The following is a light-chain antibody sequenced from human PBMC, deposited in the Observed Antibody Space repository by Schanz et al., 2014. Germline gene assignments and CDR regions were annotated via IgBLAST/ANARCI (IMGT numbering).Light chain of an antibody. V-gene: IGKV3-20*01. Sequence: EIVMTQSPATLSVSPGERVTLSCRASQSVSNNYLAWYQQKPGQPPRLLIYGASTRVTGIPDSFSGSGSGTDFTLTISRLEPEDFAVYYCQQCGSSRWTFGQGTKVDIK. CDR1: QSVSNNY. J-gene: IGKJ1*01. CDR2: GAS. CDR3: QQCGSSRWT.